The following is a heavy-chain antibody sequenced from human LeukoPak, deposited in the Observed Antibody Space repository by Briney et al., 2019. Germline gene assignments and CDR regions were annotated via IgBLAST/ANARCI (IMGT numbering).Heavy chain of an antibody. CDR2: IYGSGST. CDR1: GGSISNYF. J-gene: IGHJ4*02. D-gene: IGHD2-21*02. CDR3: ARSGVLAYCGGDCYFET. Sequence: SETLSLTCTVSGGSISNYFWSWIRQPAGKGLEWIGRIYGSGSTNYNPSLKSRVTMSIDTSKDQFSLKLSSVTAADTAVYYCARSGVLAYCGGDCYFETWGQGTLVTVSS. V-gene: IGHV4-4*07.